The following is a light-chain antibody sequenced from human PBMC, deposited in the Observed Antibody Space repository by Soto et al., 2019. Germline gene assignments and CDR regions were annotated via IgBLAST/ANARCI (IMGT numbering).Light chain of an antibody. Sequence: EIVMTQSPATLSLSPGERATLSCRASQSVYSNLAWYQQKPGQTPRLLIYESSTRATGIHARFSGGGSGTEFTLTISSLQSEDFADYFCQQYQSWPLTFGGGTKVEIK. CDR1: QSVYSN. CDR2: ESS. J-gene: IGKJ4*01. V-gene: IGKV3-15*01. CDR3: QQYQSWPLT.